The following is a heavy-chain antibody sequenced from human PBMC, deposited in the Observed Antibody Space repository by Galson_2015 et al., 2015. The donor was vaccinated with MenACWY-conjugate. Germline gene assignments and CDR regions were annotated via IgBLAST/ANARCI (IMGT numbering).Heavy chain of an antibody. Sequence: SLRLSCAASGFTFSSYAMHWVRQAPGKGLEWVAVISYDGSNKYYADSVKGRFTISRDNSKNTLYLQVNSLRAEDTAVYYCASRRDGYNYCYFDLWGRGTLVSVSS. D-gene: IGHD5-24*01. CDR3: ASRRDGYNYCYFDL. CDR2: ISYDGSNK. J-gene: IGHJ2*01. CDR1: GFTFSSYA. V-gene: IGHV3-30*04.